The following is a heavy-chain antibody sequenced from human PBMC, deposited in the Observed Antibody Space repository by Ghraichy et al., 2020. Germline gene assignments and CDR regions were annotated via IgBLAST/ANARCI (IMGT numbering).Heavy chain of an antibody. CDR1: GYTLTELS. CDR3: ATQVAASRVYGMDV. J-gene: IGHJ6*02. V-gene: IGHV1-24*01. D-gene: IGHD2-15*01. Sequence: ASVKASCKVSGYTLTELSMHWVRQAPGKGLEWMGGFDPEDGETIYAQKFQGRVTMTEDTSTDTAYMELSSLRSEDTAVYYCATQVAASRVYGMDVWGQGTTVTVSS. CDR2: FDPEDGET.